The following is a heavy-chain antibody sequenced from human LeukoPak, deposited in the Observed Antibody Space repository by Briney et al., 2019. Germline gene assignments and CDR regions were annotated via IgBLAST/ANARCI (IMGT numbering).Heavy chain of an antibody. J-gene: IGHJ4*02. CDR1: GGSISSYY. CDR3: ARVESGYYFPYYFDY. V-gene: IGHV4-4*07. D-gene: IGHD3-22*01. CDR2: IYTSGST. Sequence: PSETLSLTCTVSGGSISSYYWSWIRQPAGKGLEWIGRIYTSGSTNYNPSLKSRVTISVDTSKNQFSLKLSSVTAADTAVYYCARVESGYYFPYYFDYWGQGTLVTVSS.